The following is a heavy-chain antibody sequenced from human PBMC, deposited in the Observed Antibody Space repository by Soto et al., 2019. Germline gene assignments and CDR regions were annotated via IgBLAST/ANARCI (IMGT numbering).Heavy chain of an antibody. Sequence: ASETLSLTCAVSGGSISSGGYSWSWIRQPPGKGLEWIGYIYHSGSTYYNPSLKSRVTISVDRSKNQFSLKLSSVTAADTAVYYCASGTCSSTSCPRWGYYYYGMDVWGQGTTVTVSS. CDR3: ASGTCSSTSCPRWGYYYYGMDV. V-gene: IGHV4-30-2*01. D-gene: IGHD2-2*01. J-gene: IGHJ6*02. CDR1: GGSISSGGYS. CDR2: IYHSGST.